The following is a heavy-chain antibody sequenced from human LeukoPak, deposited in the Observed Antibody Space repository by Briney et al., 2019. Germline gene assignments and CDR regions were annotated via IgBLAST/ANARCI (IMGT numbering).Heavy chain of an antibody. CDR2: ISAYNGNT. CDR1: GYTFTNYW. J-gene: IGHJ4*02. CDR3: ARDLALTMVRGVIPPIYDY. V-gene: IGHV1-18*04. Sequence: PGESLKISCKGSGYTFTNYWIGWVRQAPGQGLEWMGWISAYNGNTNYEQKLQGRVTMTTDTSTSTAYMELRSLRSDDTAVYYCARDLALTMVRGVIPPIYDYWGQGTLVTVSS. D-gene: IGHD3-10*01.